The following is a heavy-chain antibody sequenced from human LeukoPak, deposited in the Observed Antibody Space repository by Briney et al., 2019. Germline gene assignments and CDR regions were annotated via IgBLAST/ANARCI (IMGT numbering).Heavy chain of an antibody. CDR3: AIYGGSGSNAFDM. D-gene: IGHD5-12*01. CDR1: GFTFSSYA. CDR2: ISGGGGST. V-gene: IGHV3-23*01. Sequence: GGSLRLSCAASGFTFSSYAMTWFRQGPEKGLEWVSDISGGGGSTYYADSVKGRFTISRDNSKNTLYLQMHSLRAEDTAVYHCAIYGGSGSNAFDMWGQGTMVTVSS. J-gene: IGHJ3*02.